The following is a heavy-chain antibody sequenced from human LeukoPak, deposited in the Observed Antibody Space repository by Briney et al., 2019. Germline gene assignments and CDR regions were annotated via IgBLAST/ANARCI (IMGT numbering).Heavy chain of an antibody. J-gene: IGHJ4*02. D-gene: IGHD4-17*01. CDR3: AKSDPYGDSLIEI. Sequence: GGSLRLSCAASGFTFIGYAMTWVRQAPGKRLEWLSHISSTGGTIYYADSVKGRLTVSRDNAKNSLYLQMNSLRAEDTAVYYCAKSDPYGDSLIEIWGQGALVTVSS. CDR2: ISSTGGTI. CDR1: GFTFIGYA. V-gene: IGHV3-48*03.